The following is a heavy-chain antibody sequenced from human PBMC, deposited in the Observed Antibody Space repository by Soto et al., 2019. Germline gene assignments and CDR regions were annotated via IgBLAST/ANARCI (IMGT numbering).Heavy chain of an antibody. D-gene: IGHD2-8*02. J-gene: IGHJ4*02. CDR3: ARRLYCDYDY. Sequence: QVQLVQSGAEVKMPGASVKVSCRASGYSFTTSGITWVRQAPGQGLEWMGWISTYNGNTNYAHKIQDRLILTSDTSTSTAYMELRSLRSDDTAIYYCARRLYCDYDYWGQGTLVTVSS. CDR2: ISTYNGNT. V-gene: IGHV1-18*01. CDR1: GYSFTTSG.